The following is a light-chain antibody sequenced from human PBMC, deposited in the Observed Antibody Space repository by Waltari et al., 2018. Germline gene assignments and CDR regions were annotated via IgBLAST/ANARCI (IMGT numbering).Light chain of an antibody. CDR3: SSYTSSHTYV. CDR2: HVS. J-gene: IGLJ1*01. CDR1: SSDVGAYTY. Sequence: QSALTQPASVSGSPGQSITISCTGTSSDVGAYTYVSWYQQYPGTAPKVMIFHVSNLPSGVSDRFSGSKSSNTASLTISGLKAEDEADYYCSSYTSSHTYVFGTGTKVTVL. V-gene: IGLV2-14*03.